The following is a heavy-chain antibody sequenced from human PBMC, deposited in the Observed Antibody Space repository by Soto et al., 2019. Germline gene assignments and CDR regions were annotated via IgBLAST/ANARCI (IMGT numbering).Heavy chain of an antibody. CDR2: ISSAGTNK. V-gene: IGHV3-30-3*01. CDR1: GFTFSIYA. CDR3: VRSNSEAGWGQFDY. D-gene: IGHD3-16*01. Sequence: QVQLVGSGGGVVQPGTSLRLSCAASGFTFSIYAMHWVRQAPEKGLEWVAVISSAGTNKNHADSVRGRFSISRDNSNNMLHLQMDNMRVDDTAVYYCVRSNSEAGWGQFDYWGQGTLVTVSS. J-gene: IGHJ4*02.